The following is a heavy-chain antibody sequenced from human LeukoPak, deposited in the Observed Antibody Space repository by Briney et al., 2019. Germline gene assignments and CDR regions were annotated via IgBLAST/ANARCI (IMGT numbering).Heavy chain of an antibody. V-gene: IGHV3-30*03. CDR2: ISYDGNNE. CDR1: GFTFSSYG. Sequence: PGRSLRLSCAASGFTFSSYGMHWVRQAPGKGLEWVAVISYDGNNEYYADSVKGRFTISRDNSKNTLYLQMNSLRAEDTAVYYCARDFDYWGQGTLVTVSS. CDR3: ARDFDY. J-gene: IGHJ4*02.